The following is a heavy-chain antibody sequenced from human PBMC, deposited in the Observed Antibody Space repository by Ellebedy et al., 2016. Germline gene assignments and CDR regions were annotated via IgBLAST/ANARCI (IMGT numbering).Heavy chain of an antibody. V-gene: IGHV5-51*01. D-gene: IGHD3-10*01. CDR3: ARHLMRPSLYYYGSGSYYDYFDY. J-gene: IGHJ4*02. Sequence: GESLKISCKGSGYSFTSYWIGWVRQMPGKGLEWMGIIYPGDSDTRYSPSFQGQVTISADKSISTAYLQWSSLKASDTAMYYCARHLMRPSLYYYGSGSYYDYFDYWGQGTLVTVSS. CDR2: IYPGDSDT. CDR1: GYSFTSYW.